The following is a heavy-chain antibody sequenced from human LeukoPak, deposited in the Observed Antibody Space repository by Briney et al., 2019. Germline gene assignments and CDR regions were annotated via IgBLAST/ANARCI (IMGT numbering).Heavy chain of an antibody. CDR1: GSSFSNDW. D-gene: IGHD2-15*01. J-gene: IGHJ4*02. Sequence: GESLKISCKGSGSSFSNDWIGWVRKMPGKGLEWMGIIYPADSDTKYSPSFQGQVTISADKSISTAYLQWNSLGASDTAMYYCARRGCIGGTCYGYWGQGTLVTVSS. CDR2: IYPADSDT. V-gene: IGHV5-51*01. CDR3: ARRGCIGGTCYGY.